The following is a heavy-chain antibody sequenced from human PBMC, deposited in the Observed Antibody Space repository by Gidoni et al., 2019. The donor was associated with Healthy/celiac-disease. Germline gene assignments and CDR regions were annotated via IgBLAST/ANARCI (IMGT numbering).Heavy chain of an antibody. J-gene: IGHJ4*02. CDR2: IYYSGST. CDR3: AREGIQLWSIFDY. CDR1: GGSISSGGYY. D-gene: IGHD5-18*01. V-gene: IGHV4-31*03. Sequence: QVQLQESGPGLVKPSRTLSLTCTVSGGSISSGGYYWSWIRQHPGKGLEWIGYIYYSGSTYYNPSLKSRVTISVDTSKNQFSLKLSSVTAADTAVYYCAREGIQLWSIFDYWGQGTLVTVSS.